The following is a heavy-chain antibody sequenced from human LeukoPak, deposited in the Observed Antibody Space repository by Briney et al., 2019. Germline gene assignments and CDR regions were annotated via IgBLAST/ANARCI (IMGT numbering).Heavy chain of an antibody. V-gene: IGHV3-23*01. CDR1: GFTFSSYA. CDR3: AKGYYGSGRASNWFDP. CDR2: ISGSGGST. J-gene: IGHJ5*02. Sequence: GSLRLSCAASGFTFSSYAMSWVRQAPGKGLEWVSAISGSGGSTYYADSVKGRFTISRDNSKNTLYLQMNSLRAEDTAVYYCAKGYYGSGRASNWFDPWGQGTLVTVSS. D-gene: IGHD3-10*01.